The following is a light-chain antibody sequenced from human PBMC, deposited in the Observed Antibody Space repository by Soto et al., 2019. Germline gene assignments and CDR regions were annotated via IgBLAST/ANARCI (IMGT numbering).Light chain of an antibody. CDR3: CSYAGSSTHVV. J-gene: IGLJ2*01. Sequence: QSALTQPASVSGSPGQSITISCTGTSSDVGSYNLVSWYQQHPGKAPKLMIYEGSKRPSGVSNRFSGSKSVNTASLTISGLQAEDEADYYCCSYAGSSTHVVFGGGTKVTVL. V-gene: IGLV2-23*01. CDR2: EGS. CDR1: SSDVGSYNL.